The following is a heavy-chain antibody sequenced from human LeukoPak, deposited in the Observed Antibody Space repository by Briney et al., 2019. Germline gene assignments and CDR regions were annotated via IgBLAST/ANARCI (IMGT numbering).Heavy chain of an antibody. CDR3: ARAGIYYGSGSYSN. CDR1: GFTFSSYG. Sequence: PGGSLRLSCAASGFTFSSYGMHWVRQAPGKGLEWVSYISSSSSTIYYADSVKGRFTISRDNAENSLYLQMNSLRAEDTAVYYCARAGIYYGSGSYSNWGQGTLVTVSS. V-gene: IGHV3-48*01. D-gene: IGHD3-10*01. CDR2: ISSSSSTI. J-gene: IGHJ4*02.